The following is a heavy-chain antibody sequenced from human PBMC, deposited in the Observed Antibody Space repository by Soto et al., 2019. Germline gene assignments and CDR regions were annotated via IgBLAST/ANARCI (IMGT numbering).Heavy chain of an antibody. CDR3: EKGSAQGAPYYFDF. Sequence: GGSLRLSCEGSGFTFRGYAMSWVRQPPGKRLEWVTAITGGGDDTYHSDSVKGRFTISRDNSKNTLYLQMNSLRAEDTAVYYCEKGSAQGAPYYFDFWGPGTLVTVSS. D-gene: IGHD3-10*01. CDR1: GFTFRGYA. J-gene: IGHJ4*02. V-gene: IGHV3-23*01. CDR2: ITGGGDDT.